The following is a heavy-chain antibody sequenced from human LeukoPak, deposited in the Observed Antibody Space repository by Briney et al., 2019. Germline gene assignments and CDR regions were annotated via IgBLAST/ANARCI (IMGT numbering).Heavy chain of an antibody. V-gene: IGHV3-64*01. D-gene: IGHD6-13*01. CDR2: ISGNGGST. Sequence: GGSLRLSCAASGFTFSIYAMHWVRQAPGKGLEYVSTISGNGGSTYYANSVKGRFTISRDNSKNTLYLQMGSLRAEDMAVYYCARGGSSWYYPYFDYWGQGTLVTVSS. CDR1: GFTFSIYA. CDR3: ARGGSSWYYPYFDY. J-gene: IGHJ4*02.